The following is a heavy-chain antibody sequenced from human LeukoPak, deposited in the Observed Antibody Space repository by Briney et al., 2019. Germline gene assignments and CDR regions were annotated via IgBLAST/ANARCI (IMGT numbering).Heavy chain of an antibody. CDR3: ARGVAARGDY. D-gene: IGHD6-6*01. V-gene: IGHV3-21*01. J-gene: IGHJ4*02. CDR2: ISSSSSYI. Sequence: GGSLRLSCAASGFTFSSYSMNWVRQAPGKGLEWVSSISSSSSYIYYADSVKGRFTISRDNAKNSLYLQINSLRAEDTAVYYCARGVAARGDYWGQGTLVTVSS. CDR1: GFTFSSYS.